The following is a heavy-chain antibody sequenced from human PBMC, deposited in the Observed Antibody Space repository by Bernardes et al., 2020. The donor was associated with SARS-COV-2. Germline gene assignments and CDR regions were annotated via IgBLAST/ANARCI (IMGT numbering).Heavy chain of an antibody. Sequence: PESLSLTCAVYGGSFSGYYWSWIRQPPGKGLEWIGEINHSGSTNYNPSLKSRVTISVDTSKNQFSLKLSSVTAADTAVYYCARGWWNLDYWGQGTLVTVSS. CDR2: INHSGST. J-gene: IGHJ4*02. V-gene: IGHV4-34*01. CDR3: ARGWWNLDY. D-gene: IGHD2-8*02. CDR1: GGSFSGYY.